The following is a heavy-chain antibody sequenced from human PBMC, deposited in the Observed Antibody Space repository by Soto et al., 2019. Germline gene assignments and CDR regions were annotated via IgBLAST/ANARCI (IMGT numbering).Heavy chain of an antibody. J-gene: IGHJ4*02. Sequence: SETLSLTCAVSGYSISSGYYWGWIRQPPGKGLEWIGSIYHSGSTYYNPSLKSRVTISVDTSKNQFSLKLSSVTAADTAVYYCARDLPRPIVVVPAATFGYWGQGNL. V-gene: IGHV4-38-2*02. CDR1: GYSISSGYY. D-gene: IGHD2-2*01. CDR3: ARDLPRPIVVVPAATFGY. CDR2: IYHSGST.